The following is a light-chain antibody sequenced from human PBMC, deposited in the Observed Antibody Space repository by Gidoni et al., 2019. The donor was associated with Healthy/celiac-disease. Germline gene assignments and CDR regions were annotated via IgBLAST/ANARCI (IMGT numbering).Light chain of an antibody. CDR3: QQRSNWPPT. V-gene: IGKV3-11*01. CDR2: DAA. J-gene: IGKJ1*01. CDR1: QSVSSY. Sequence: EIVLTQSPATLSLSPGESATLSCRASQSVSSYLAWYQQKPGQAPRLLIYDAANRATGIPARFSGSGSGTDFTLTISSLEPEDFAVYYCQQRSNWPPTFGQXTKVEIK.